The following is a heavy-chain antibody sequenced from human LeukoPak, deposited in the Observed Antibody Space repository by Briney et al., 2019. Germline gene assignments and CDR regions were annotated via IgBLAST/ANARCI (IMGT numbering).Heavy chain of an antibody. V-gene: IGHV3-9*01. CDR2: ISWNSGSI. D-gene: IGHD3-3*01. J-gene: IGHJ4*02. Sequence: PGGSLRLSCAASGFTFDDYAMHWVRQAPGKGLEWVSGISWNSGSIGYADSVKGRFTISRDNAKNSLYLQMNSLRAEDTAVYYCAKDRVTIFGVVIIRLDYWGQGTLVTVSS. CDR1: GFTFDDYA. CDR3: AKDRVTIFGVVIIRLDY.